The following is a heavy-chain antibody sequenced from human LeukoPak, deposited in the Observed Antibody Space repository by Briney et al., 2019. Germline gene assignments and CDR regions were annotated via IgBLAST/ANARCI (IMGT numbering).Heavy chain of an antibody. V-gene: IGHV3-23*01. CDR3: AKEELRYFDWLSPFDY. CDR2: ISGSGGST. CDR1: GFTFSSYA. J-gene: IGHJ4*02. D-gene: IGHD3-9*01. Sequence: GGSLRLSCAASGFTFSSYAMSWVRQAPGKGLEWVSAISGSGGSTYYADSVKGRFTISRDNSKNTLYLRMNSLRAEDTAVYYCAKEELRYFDWLSPFDYWGQGTLVTVSS.